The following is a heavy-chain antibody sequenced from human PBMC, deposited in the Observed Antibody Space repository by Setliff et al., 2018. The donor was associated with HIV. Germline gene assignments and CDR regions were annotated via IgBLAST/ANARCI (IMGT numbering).Heavy chain of an antibody. Sequence: KPSETLSLTCTVAGGSISRYFWNWIRQLPGKGLEWIGYLDTRGRAIYNPSLESRVAISVDTSKNQFSLKLSSVTAADTAVYYCAREHFWSGYYSYDAFDIWGQGTVVTVSS. V-gene: IGHV4-4*08. CDR2: LDTRGRA. CDR1: GGSISRYF. J-gene: IGHJ3*02. D-gene: IGHD3-3*02. CDR3: AREHFWSGYYSYDAFDI.